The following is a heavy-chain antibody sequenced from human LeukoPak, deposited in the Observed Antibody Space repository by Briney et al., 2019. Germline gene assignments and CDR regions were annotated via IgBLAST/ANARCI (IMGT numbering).Heavy chain of an antibody. J-gene: IGHJ4*02. Sequence: PGGSLRLSCAASGFTFSSYAMSWVRQAPGKGLEWVSAISGSGGSTYYADSVKGRFTISRDNSKNTLYLQMNSLRAEDTAVYYCAKFSGLGSYYNVLAGTYFDYWGQGTLVTVSS. D-gene: IGHD3-10*01. V-gene: IGHV3-23*01. CDR3: AKFSGLGSYYNVLAGTYFDY. CDR2: ISGSGGST. CDR1: GFTFSSYA.